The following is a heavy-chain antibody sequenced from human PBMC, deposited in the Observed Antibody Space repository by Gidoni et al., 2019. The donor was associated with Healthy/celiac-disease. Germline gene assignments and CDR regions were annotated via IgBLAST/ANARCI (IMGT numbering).Heavy chain of an antibody. Sequence: QVQLVQSGAEVKKPGSSVKVSCKASGGTFSSYAISWVRQAPGQGLEWMGGIIPIFGTANYAQKFQGRVTITADESTSTAYMELSSLRSEDTAVYYCARMGGDFDWLAYYYYGMDVWGQGTTVTVSS. D-gene: IGHD3-9*01. J-gene: IGHJ6*02. CDR2: IIPIFGTA. CDR1: GGTFSSYA. V-gene: IGHV1-69*01. CDR3: ARMGGDFDWLAYYYYGMDV.